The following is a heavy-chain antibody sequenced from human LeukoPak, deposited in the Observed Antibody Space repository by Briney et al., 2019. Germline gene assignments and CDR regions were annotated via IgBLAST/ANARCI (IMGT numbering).Heavy chain of an antibody. J-gene: IGHJ4*02. Sequence: GGSLRLSCEASGFTFTSYAMHWGRPAPGEGLEWVSSISASGSGTFYTDSMSGRFTISRDNAKKTLFLQMTNLRLGDTALYYCTKGRDTSGRQNFDFWGQGTLVTVSS. CDR3: TKGRDTSGRQNFDF. D-gene: IGHD6-19*01. CDR1: GFTFTSYA. CDR2: ISASGSGT. V-gene: IGHV3-23*01.